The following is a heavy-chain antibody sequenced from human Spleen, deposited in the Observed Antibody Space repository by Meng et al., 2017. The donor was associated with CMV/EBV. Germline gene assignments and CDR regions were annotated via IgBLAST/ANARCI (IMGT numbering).Heavy chain of an antibody. V-gene: IGHV3-74*01. CDR3: TRNLGRGTYGEDYFDY. CDR2: LNTDGSTT. J-gene: IGHJ4*02. CDR1: GFTFSSYA. D-gene: IGHD3-10*01. Sequence: GESLKISCAASGFTFSSYAMSWVRQAPGKGLVWVSRLNTDGSTTSYPDSVRGRFTISRDNAKNTLYLQMNSLRDEDTAVYYCTRNLGRGTYGEDYFDYWGQGTLVTVSS.